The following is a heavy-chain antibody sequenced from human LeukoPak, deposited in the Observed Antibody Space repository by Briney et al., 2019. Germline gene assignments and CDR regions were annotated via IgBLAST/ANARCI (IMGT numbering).Heavy chain of an antibody. D-gene: IGHD6-19*01. CDR2: INTDGSSS. CDR3: VREADVAVAFDY. CDR1: GFTFSSSW. J-gene: IGHJ4*02. V-gene: IGHV3-74*01. Sequence: GGSLRLSCAASGFTFSSSWMHWIRQAPGKGLVWVSRINTDGSSSTYADSVKGRFTISRDNAKLYLQMNSLRAEDTAVYYCVREADVAVAFDYWGQGTLVTVSS.